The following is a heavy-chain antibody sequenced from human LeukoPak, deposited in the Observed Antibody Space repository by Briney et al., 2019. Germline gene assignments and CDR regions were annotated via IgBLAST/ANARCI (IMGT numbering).Heavy chain of an antibody. CDR2: IYYSGST. J-gene: IGHJ6*03. CDR1: GGSISSSSYY. Sequence: SETLSLTCTVSGGSISSSSYYWGWIRQPPGKGLEWIGSIYYSGSTYYNPSLKSRVTISVDTSNNQFSLKLSSVTAADTAVYYCVLDHYYYYYMDVWGKGTTVTVSS. V-gene: IGHV4-39*01. D-gene: IGHD1-1*01. CDR3: VLDHYYYYYMDV.